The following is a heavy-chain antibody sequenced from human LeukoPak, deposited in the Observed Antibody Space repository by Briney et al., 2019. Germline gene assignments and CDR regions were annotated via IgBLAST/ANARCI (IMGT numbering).Heavy chain of an antibody. Sequence: PGGSLRLSCAASGFAFSDFWMSWVRQAPGKGLEWVANIRHDGNDKNYVPSVRGRFTISRDNAKNSLYLQMNSLTVEDTAVYNCATSHDSAGNDWGQGTLVTVSS. D-gene: IGHD2-15*01. CDR1: GFAFSDFW. CDR3: ATSHDSAGND. J-gene: IGHJ4*02. V-gene: IGHV3-7*01. CDR2: IRHDGNDK.